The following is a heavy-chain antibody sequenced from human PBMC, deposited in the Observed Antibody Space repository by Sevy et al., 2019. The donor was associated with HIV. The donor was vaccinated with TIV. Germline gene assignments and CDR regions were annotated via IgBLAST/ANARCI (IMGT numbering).Heavy chain of an antibody. CDR2: IYYSGST. D-gene: IGHD2-21*02. V-gene: IGHV4-59*01. Sequence: SETLSLTCTVSGGSISSYYWSWIRQPPGKGLEWVWYIYYSGSTNYNPALKSRVTISVATSKNQFPLKLSSVTAADTAVYYCARDPATARQSYFDYWGQGTLVTVSS. CDR3: ARDPATARQSYFDY. CDR1: GGSISSYY. J-gene: IGHJ4*02.